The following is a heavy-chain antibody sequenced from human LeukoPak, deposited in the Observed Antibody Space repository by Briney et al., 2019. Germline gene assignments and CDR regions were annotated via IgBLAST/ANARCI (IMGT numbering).Heavy chain of an antibody. CDR2: IYYSGSI. J-gene: IGHJ3*02. D-gene: IGHD3-16*01. Sequence: SETLSLTCTVSGGSLINYYWSWIRQPPGKGLEWIGYIYYSGSINYNPSLKSRVTISVDMSKKQFSLKVTPVTAADTAVYYCVRLGAVSDAFDIWGQGTMVTVSS. CDR3: VRLGAVSDAFDI. V-gene: IGHV4-59*08. CDR1: GGSLINYY.